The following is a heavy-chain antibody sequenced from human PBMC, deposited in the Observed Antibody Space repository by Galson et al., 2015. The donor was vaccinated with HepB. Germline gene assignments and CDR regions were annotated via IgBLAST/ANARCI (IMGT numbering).Heavy chain of an antibody. D-gene: IGHD5-24*01. J-gene: IGHJ4*02. CDR2: ISGSIGST. CDR1: GFIFSNYA. CDR3: VSSGGYNYWEDDFDY. Sequence: SLRLSCAASGFIFSNYAMSWVRQVPGKGLGWVSTISGSIGSTYYADSVKGRFTISRDNSQSTLYLHMNSLRVEDTAVYYCVSSGGYNYWEDDFDYWGQGTLVIVSS. V-gene: IGHV3-23*01.